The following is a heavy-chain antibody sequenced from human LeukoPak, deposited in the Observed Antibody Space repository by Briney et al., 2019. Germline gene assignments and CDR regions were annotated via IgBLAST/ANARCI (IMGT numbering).Heavy chain of an antibody. V-gene: IGHV3-66*01. CDR2: IYSGGST. J-gene: IGHJ4*02. D-gene: IGHD3-10*01. CDR1: GFTVSNNY. CDR3: AKEGGSGSYSH. Sequence: PGGSLRLSCAASGFTVSNNYMSWVRQAPGKGLEWVSFIYSGGSTYYADSVKARFTIPRDNSKNTLYLQMNSLRAEDTAVYYCAKEGGSGSYSHWGQGTLVTVSS.